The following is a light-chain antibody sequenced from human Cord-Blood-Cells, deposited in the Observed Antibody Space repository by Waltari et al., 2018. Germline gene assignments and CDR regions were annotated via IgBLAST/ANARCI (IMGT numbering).Light chain of an antibody. Sequence: DIQMTQSLSSLSASVGDRVTITCRASQSISSYLNWYQQKPGKAPKLLIYAASSLQSGVPSRFSGSGSGTDFTLTISSLQPEDFATYYCQQSYSTPPWTFGQGTKLEIK. V-gene: IGKV1-39*01. CDR2: AAS. J-gene: IGKJ2*02. CDR3: QQSYSTPPWT. CDR1: QSISSY.